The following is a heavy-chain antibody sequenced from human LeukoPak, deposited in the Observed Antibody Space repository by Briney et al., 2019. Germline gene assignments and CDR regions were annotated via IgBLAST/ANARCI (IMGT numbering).Heavy chain of an antibody. Sequence: GGSPRLSCAASGFTVSSNYMSWVRQAPGKGLEWVSVIYSGGSTYYADSVKGRFTISRDNSKNTLYLQMNSLRAEDTAVYYCAREHCSSTSCYGAFDIWGQGTMVTVSS. CDR1: GFTVSSNY. V-gene: IGHV3-53*01. CDR3: AREHCSSTSCYGAFDI. CDR2: IYSGGST. J-gene: IGHJ3*02. D-gene: IGHD2-2*01.